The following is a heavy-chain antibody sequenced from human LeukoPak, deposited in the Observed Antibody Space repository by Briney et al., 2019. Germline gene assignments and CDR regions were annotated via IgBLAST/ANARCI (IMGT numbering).Heavy chain of an antibody. Sequence: PGGSLRLSCAASGFTFDAYTMHWVRQAPGKGLAGVSLISWDGGSTYYADSVKGRLTISRDNRKSSLYLQMNSLRTEDTALYYCAKDRGLWLQFDAFDIWGQGTMVTVSS. D-gene: IGHD5-24*01. V-gene: IGHV3-43*01. CDR3: AKDRGLWLQFDAFDI. J-gene: IGHJ3*02. CDR1: GFTFDAYT. CDR2: ISWDGGST.